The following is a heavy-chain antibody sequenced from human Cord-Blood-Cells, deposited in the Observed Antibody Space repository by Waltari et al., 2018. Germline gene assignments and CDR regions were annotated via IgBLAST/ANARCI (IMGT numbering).Heavy chain of an antibody. CDR3: ARDPSGVGDAFDI. CDR2: IYSGGST. V-gene: IGHV3-53*02. Sequence: EVQLVETGGGLIQPGGSLRLSCAASGFTVSSNYMSWARQAPGKGLEWVSVIYSGGSTYYADSVKGRFTISRDNSKNTLYLQMNSLRAEDTAVYYCARDPSGVGDAFDIWGQGTMVTVSS. J-gene: IGHJ3*02. CDR1: GFTVSSNY. D-gene: IGHD3-16*01.